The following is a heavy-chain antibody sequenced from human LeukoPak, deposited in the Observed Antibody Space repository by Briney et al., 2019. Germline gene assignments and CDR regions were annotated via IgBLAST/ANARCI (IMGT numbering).Heavy chain of an antibody. V-gene: IGHV3-23*01. CDR2: ISVTGNT. D-gene: IGHD2-15*01. CDR1: GFTLSSFA. J-gene: IGHJ4*02. CDR3: AKAPVTTCRGAFCYPFDY. Sequence: PGGSLRLSCAASGFTLSSFAMSWDRPAPGKGMEWVSAISVTGNTYHADSVKGRFTISRDSSKNTLFLQMNRLRPEDGPVYYCAKAPVTTCRGAFCYPFDYWGVGTLGTVSS.